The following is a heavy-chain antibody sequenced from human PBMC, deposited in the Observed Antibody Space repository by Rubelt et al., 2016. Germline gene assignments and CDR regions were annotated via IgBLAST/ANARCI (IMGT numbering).Heavy chain of an antibody. CDR2: IYYSGST. J-gene: IGHJ4*02. CDR1: GGSISSYY. V-gene: IGHV4-59*12. CDR3: ARAKSTEYSSGWFHFDY. D-gene: IGHD6-19*01. Sequence: RGKPSETLSLTCTVSGGSISSYYWSWIRQPPGKGLEWIGYIYYSGSTNYNPSLKSRVTISVDKSKNQFSLKLSSVTAADTAVYYCARAKSTEYSSGWFHFDYWGQGTLVTVSS.